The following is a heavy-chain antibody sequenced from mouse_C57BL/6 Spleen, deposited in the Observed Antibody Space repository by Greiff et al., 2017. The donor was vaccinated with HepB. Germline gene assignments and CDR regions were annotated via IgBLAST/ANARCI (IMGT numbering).Heavy chain of an antibody. CDR1: GYTFTSYW. J-gene: IGHJ2*01. CDR3: ARAGLYYFDY. Sequence: QVQLQQPGAELVMPGASVKLSCKASGYTFTSYWMHWVKQRPGQGLEWIGEIDPSDSYTNYNQKFKGKSTLTVDKSSSTAYMQLSSLTSEDSAVYYCARAGLYYFDYWGQGTTLTVSS. CDR2: IDPSDSYT. V-gene: IGHV1-69*01. D-gene: IGHD3-3*01.